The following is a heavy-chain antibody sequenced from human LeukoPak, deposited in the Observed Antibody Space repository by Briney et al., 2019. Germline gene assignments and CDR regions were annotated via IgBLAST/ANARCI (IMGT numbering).Heavy chain of an antibody. V-gene: IGHV3-7*01. CDR3: VRDPVGNYGSGTYPPS. CDR1: GFTFSNYW. J-gene: IGHJ4*02. Sequence: GSLRLSCAASGFTFSNYWMSWVRQAPGKGLEWVANIKQDGSEKYYVDSVKGRFTISRDNAKNSVYLQMNSLRAEDTAVYYCVRDPVGNYGSGTYPPSWGQGTLVTVSS. CDR2: IKQDGSEK. D-gene: IGHD3-10*01.